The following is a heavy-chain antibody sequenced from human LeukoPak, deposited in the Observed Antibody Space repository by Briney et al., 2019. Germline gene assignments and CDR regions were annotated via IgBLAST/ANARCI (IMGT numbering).Heavy chain of an antibody. D-gene: IGHD4-23*01. CDR1: GGSFSGYY. V-gene: IGHV4-34*01. Sequence: SETLSLTCAVYGGSFSGYYWSWIRQPPGKGLEWIGEINHSGSTNYNPSLKSRVTISVDTSKNQFSLKLSSVTAADTAVYYCARGNSGYNWFDPWGQGTLVTVSS. CDR3: ARGNSGYNWFDP. J-gene: IGHJ5*02. CDR2: INHSGST.